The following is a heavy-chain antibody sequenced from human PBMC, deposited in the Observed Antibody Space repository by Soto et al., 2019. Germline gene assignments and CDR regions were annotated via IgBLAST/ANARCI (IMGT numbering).Heavy chain of an antibody. V-gene: IGHV4-31*03. Sequence: PSETLSLTCTVSGGSISSGGYYWSWIRRHPGKGLEWIGYIYYSGSTYYNTSLKSRVTISVDTSKNQFSMKLSSVTAADTAVYYCARNRHSGSFPDPFDYWGQGTLVTVSS. D-gene: IGHD1-26*01. CDR3: ARNRHSGSFPDPFDY. CDR1: GGSISSGGYY. J-gene: IGHJ4*02. CDR2: IYYSGST.